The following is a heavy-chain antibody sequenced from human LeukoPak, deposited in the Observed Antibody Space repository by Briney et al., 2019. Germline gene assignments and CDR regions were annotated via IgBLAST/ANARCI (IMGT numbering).Heavy chain of an antibody. J-gene: IGHJ5*02. CDR2: IYYSGST. CDR3: ARNYIRGVKKENWFDP. CDR1: GGSISSGGYS. Sequence: PSETLSLTCAVSGGSISSGGYSWSWIRQPPGKGLEWIGSIYYSGSTYYNPSLKSRVTISVDTSKNQFSLKLSSVTAADTAVYYCARNYIRGVKKENWFDPWGQGTLVTVSS. D-gene: IGHD3-10*01. V-gene: IGHV4-39*07.